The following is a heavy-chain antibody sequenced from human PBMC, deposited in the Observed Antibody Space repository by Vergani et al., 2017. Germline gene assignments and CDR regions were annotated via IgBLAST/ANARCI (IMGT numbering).Heavy chain of an antibody. V-gene: IGHV3-48*04. CDR3: ARDSVGATCTWPFDY. J-gene: IGHJ4*02. Sequence: EVQLVESGGGLVQPGGSLRLSCAASGFTFSSYSMNWVRQAPGKGLEWVSYISSSSSTIYYADSVKGRFTISRDNAKNSLYLQMNSLRAEATAVYYCARDSVGATCTWPFDYWGQGTLVTVSS. D-gene: IGHD1-26*01. CDR1: GFTFSSYS. CDR2: ISSSSSTI.